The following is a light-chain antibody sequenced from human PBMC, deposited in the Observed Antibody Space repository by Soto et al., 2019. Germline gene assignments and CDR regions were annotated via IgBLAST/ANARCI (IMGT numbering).Light chain of an antibody. CDR2: DVS. J-gene: IGKJ5*01. V-gene: IGKV3-11*01. Sequence: EMVMTQSPVTLSVSPGESATLSCRASQSVISNLAWYQQKPGQAPRLLIYDVSRRATAIPARFSGSGSGTDFTLTISSLEPEDFAVYYCQQRSNWPITFGQGTRLEI. CDR1: QSVISN. CDR3: QQRSNWPIT.